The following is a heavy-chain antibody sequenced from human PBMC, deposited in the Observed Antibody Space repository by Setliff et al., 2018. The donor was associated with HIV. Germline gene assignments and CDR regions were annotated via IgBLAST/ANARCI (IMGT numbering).Heavy chain of an antibody. CDR3: ARSMHYPGDDAFDI. CDR1: GGSISSGSYY. J-gene: IGHJ3*02. Sequence: PSETLSLTCTVSGGSISSGSYYWSWIRQPAGKGLEWIGRIYTSGSTNYNPSLKGRVTMSVDTSKNQFSLNLSSVTAADTAVYYCARSMHYPGDDAFDIWGQGTMVTVSS. D-gene: IGHD3-10*01. CDR2: IYTSGST. V-gene: IGHV4-61*02.